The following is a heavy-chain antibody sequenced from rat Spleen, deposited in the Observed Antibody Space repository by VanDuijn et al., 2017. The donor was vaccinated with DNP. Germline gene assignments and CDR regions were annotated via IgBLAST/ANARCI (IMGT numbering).Heavy chain of an antibody. CDR1: GYPIISNY. V-gene: IGHV3-1*01. CDR3: ARWNIGTSTLDY. Sequence: EVQLQESGPGLVKPSQSLSLTCSVTGYPIISNYWGWIRTFPGNKMEWIGHISYSGSTSYHPSLKSRIYITRDTSKNQFFLQLSSVTTEDTATYYCARWNIGTSTLDYWGQGVMVTVSS. CDR2: ISYSGST. D-gene: IGHD1-5*01. J-gene: IGHJ2*01.